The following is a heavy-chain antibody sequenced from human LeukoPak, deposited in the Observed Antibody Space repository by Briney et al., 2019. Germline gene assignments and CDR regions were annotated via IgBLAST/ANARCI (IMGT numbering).Heavy chain of an antibody. J-gene: IGHJ4*02. CDR1: GFTFSNYW. CDR2: IKQDGSET. V-gene: IGHV3-7*03. D-gene: IGHD5-12*01. CDR3: AKRATMSGATYYFDY. Sequence: GGSLRLSCAASGFTFSNYWMNWVRQAPGKGPECLANIKQDGSETYYADSVKGRFTISRDNAKNSLYLQMNSLGAEDTAVYYCAKRATMSGATYYFDYWGQGTLVTVSS.